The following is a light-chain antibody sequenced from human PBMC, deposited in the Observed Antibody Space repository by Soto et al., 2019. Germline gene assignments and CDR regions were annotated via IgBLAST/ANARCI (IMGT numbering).Light chain of an antibody. CDR2: DVS. CDR3: SSYTSSSTLVV. Sequence: QPASVSGSPGQSITISCTGTTSDVGGYNYVSWYQQHPGTAPKLMIYDVSNRPSGVSNRFSGSKSGNTASLTISGLQAEDEADYYCSSYTSSSTLVVFGGGTKVTVL. CDR1: TSDVGGYNY. V-gene: IGLV2-14*03. J-gene: IGLJ2*01.